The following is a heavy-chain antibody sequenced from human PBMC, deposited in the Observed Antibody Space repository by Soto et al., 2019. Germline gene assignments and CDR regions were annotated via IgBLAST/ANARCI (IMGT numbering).Heavy chain of an antibody. CDR3: AKGGPDGFCSGGRCYFDY. Sequence: ESGGGLVQPGRSLRLSCAASGFTFDDSAMHWVRRVPGKGLEWVSSISWNSNIIGYADSVKGRFTISRDNAKNSLYLQMNSLRPEDTALYYCAKGGPDGFCSGGRCYFDYWGQGTLVTVSS. CDR2: ISWNSNII. CDR1: GFTFDDSA. V-gene: IGHV3-9*01. D-gene: IGHD2-15*01. J-gene: IGHJ4*02.